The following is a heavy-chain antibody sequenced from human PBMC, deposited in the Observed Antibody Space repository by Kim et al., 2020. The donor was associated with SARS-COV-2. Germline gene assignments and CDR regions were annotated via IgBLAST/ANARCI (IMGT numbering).Heavy chain of an antibody. CDR3: AEEIRPRGADH. CDR2: I. D-gene: IGHD3-10*01. V-gene: IGHV3-9*01. Sequence: IGEPGGVNGRLTIAKDNAKNTLYVQMNSLRPEETAVYYCAEEIRPRGADHWGRGTLVTVSS. J-gene: IGHJ4*02.